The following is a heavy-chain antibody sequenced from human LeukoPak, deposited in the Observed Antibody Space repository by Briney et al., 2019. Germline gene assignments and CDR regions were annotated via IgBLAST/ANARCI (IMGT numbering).Heavy chain of an antibody. J-gene: IGHJ4*02. CDR2: IFYSGNT. V-gene: IGHV4-39*07. CDR1: GGSINSSSYY. D-gene: IGHD3-22*01. Sequence: PSETLSLTCTVSGGSINSSSYYWGWIRQPPGKGLEWIGSIFYSGNTYDNPSLKSRVTISVDTSKNQFSLKLNSVTAADTAVYYCARLNVGYDYDSSGYYPNKRDYWGQGTLVTVSS. CDR3: ARLNVGYDYDSSGYYPNKRDY.